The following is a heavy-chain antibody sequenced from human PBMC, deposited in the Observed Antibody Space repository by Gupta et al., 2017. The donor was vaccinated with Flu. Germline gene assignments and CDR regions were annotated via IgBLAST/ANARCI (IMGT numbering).Heavy chain of an antibody. CDR2: VYHSGTT. D-gene: IGHD3-10*01. Sequence: QVQLQDSGPGLVMPSETLSLTCSVSGASIRSRYYFWDWLRQPPGKGLEWIGSVYHSGTTFYNASLGTRVTIFADTSSNQLSLSLTSVTAADTAVYYCARAVGEDSGLNKNDLWGQGTLVTVSS. CDR3: ARAVGEDSGLNKNDL. V-gene: IGHV4-39*01. CDR1: GASIRSRYYF. J-gene: IGHJ5*02.